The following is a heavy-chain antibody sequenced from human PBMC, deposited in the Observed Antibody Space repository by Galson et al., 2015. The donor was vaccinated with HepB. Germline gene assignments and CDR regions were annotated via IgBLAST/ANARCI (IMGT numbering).Heavy chain of an antibody. CDR1: GFTFSDYY. J-gene: IGHJ3*01. V-gene: IGHV3-11*01. Sequence: SLILSCAASGFTFSDYYMSWIRQAPGTGLEWISYITSPSRPFWYAASVKGRFPLSRANTGDPLFLELNRLRVDDKAVYYCATYDRGAFHLWGQGTTVTVS. CDR2: ITSPSRPF. D-gene: IGHD1-1*01. CDR3: ATYDRGAFHL.